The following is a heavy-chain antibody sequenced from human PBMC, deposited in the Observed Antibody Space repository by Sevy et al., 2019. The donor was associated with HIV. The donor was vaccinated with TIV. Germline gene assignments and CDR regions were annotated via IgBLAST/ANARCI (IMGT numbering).Heavy chain of an antibody. CDR3: AKDPDDTYDYGEHSDY. V-gene: IGHV3-23*01. Sequence: GGSLRLSCAASGFTLSRTGMIWVRQAPGKGLEWVSGISGSGFSTNYADSVKGRFTNSRDNSKNTLYLQMNSLRGEDTAVYYCAKDPDDTYDYGEHSDYWGQGTLVTVSS. J-gene: IGHJ4*02. D-gene: IGHD4-17*01. CDR2: ISGSGFST. CDR1: GFTLSRTG.